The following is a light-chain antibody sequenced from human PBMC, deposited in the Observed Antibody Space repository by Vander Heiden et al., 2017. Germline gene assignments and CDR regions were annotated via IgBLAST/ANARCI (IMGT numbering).Light chain of an antibody. CDR3: QQYYNIPRT. CDR2: WAS. V-gene: IGKV4-1*01. J-gene: IGKJ1*01. Sequence: DIVMTQSPDPLAVSLGVRATINCKSSQSVLSSSNNKNYLTWFQQKPGQPPKLLIYWASTRESGVPDRFSGSGSGTDFTLTISSLQAEDVAVYYCQQYYNIPRTFGQGTKVEIK. CDR1: QSVLSSSNNKNY.